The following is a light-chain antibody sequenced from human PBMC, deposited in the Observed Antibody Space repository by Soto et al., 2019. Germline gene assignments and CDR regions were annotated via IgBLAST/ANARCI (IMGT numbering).Light chain of an antibody. V-gene: IGKV3-20*01. CDR2: GAS. J-gene: IGKJ4*01. CDR3: QQYGKFGRPT. Sequence: EIVLTQSPGTLSLSPGERATLSCRASQSVSSSYLAWYQRKPGQAPRLLIYGASSRATDIPDRFSGSGSGTDFTLTISRLEPEDFAVYYCQQYGKFGRPTFGGGTKVEIK. CDR1: QSVSSSY.